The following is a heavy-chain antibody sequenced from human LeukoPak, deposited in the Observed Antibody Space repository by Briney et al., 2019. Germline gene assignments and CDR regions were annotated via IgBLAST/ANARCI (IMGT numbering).Heavy chain of an antibody. J-gene: IGHJ1*01. CDR3: ARGEGLPAEYFQH. V-gene: IGHV3-21*01. CDR1: GFTFSLYN. Sequence: GGSLRLSCVASGFTFSLYNMNWVRQAPGKGLEWVSSISGSDNYIFYADSVKGRFTISRDNAKNSLFLQMDSLRAEDTAVYYCARGEGLPAEYFQHWGQGTLVTVSS. D-gene: IGHD4-11*01. CDR2: ISGSDNYI.